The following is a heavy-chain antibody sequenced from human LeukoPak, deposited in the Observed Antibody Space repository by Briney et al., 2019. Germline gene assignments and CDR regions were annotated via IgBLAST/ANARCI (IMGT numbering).Heavy chain of an antibody. Sequence: SETLSLTCSVSGGSVTSDYYYWNWIRQPPGRGLEWIGYVYYTGSTSYNPSLKSRVTISVDTSKNQFSLKLSSVTAADTAVYYCARGWFLDYWGQGTLVTVSS. D-gene: IGHD3-10*01. V-gene: IGHV4-61*01. J-gene: IGHJ4*02. CDR1: GGSVTSDYYY. CDR2: VYYTGST. CDR3: ARGWFLDY.